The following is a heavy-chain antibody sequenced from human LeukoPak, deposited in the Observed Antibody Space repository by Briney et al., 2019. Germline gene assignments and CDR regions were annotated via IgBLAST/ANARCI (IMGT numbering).Heavy chain of an antibody. Sequence: GGSLRLSCAASGFTFSSYAMSWVRQASGKGLEWVSAISGSGGSTYYADSVKGRFTISRDNSKNTLYLQMNSLRAEDTAVYYCAKDKTSGYYYGSGSYYPDYWGQGTLVTVSS. V-gene: IGHV3-23*01. CDR3: AKDKTSGYYYGSGSYYPDY. CDR2: ISGSGGST. CDR1: GFTFSSYA. D-gene: IGHD3-10*01. J-gene: IGHJ4*02.